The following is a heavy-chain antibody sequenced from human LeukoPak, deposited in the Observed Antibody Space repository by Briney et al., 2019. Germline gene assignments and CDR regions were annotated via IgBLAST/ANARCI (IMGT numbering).Heavy chain of an antibody. CDR1: GFTFDDYT. J-gene: IGHJ2*01. CDR2: ISWVGGST. V-gene: IGHV3-43*01. Sequence: GGSLRLSCAASGFTFDDYTMHWVRQAPGKGLEWVSLISWVGGSTYYADSVKGRFTISRDNSKNSLYLQMNSLRTEDTALYYCAKGYCSSTSCSPLVWYFDLWGRGTLVTVSS. D-gene: IGHD2-2*01. CDR3: AKGYCSSTSCSPLVWYFDL.